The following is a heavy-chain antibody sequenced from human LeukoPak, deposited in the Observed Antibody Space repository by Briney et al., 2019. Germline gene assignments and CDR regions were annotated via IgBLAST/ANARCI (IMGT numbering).Heavy chain of an antibody. D-gene: IGHD2-15*01. V-gene: IGHV1-2*06. CDR3: ARPRLASNNWFDP. J-gene: IGHJ5*02. CDR1: GYTFTGYY. CDR2: INPNSGGT. Sequence: ASVKVSCKASGYTFTGYYMHWVRQAPGQGLEWMGRINPNSGGTNYAQKFQGRVTMTTDTSTSTAYMELRSLRSDDTAVYYCARPRLASNNWFDPWGQGTLVTVSS.